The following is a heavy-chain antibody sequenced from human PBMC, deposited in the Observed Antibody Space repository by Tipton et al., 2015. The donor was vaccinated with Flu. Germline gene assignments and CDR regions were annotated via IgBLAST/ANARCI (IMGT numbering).Heavy chain of an antibody. CDR1: GFTFSSTA. J-gene: IGHJ4*02. D-gene: IGHD2-8*01. CDR3: GKGRPETGRVYDY. V-gene: IGHV3-23*01. Sequence: SLRLSCVASGFTFSSTAMSWVRQAPGKGLEWVSAVSGGGGITDYADSVKGRFTISRDNSKNTLYLQMNSLRADDTAVYYCGKGRPETGRVYDYWGQGTLVTVSS. CDR2: VSGGGGIT.